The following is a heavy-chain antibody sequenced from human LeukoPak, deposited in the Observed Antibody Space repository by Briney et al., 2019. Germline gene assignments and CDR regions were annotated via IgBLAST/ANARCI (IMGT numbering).Heavy chain of an antibody. J-gene: IGHJ3*02. CDR1: GGSISSYY. V-gene: IGHV4-59*01. Sequence: VKPSETLSLTCTVSGGSISSYYWSWIRQPPGKGLEWIGYIYYSGSTNYNPSLKSRVTISVDTSKNQFSLKLSSVTAADTAVYYCAREKRYCISTSCLHDAFDIWGQGTMVTVSS. CDR3: AREKRYCISTSCLHDAFDI. D-gene: IGHD2-2*01. CDR2: IYYSGST.